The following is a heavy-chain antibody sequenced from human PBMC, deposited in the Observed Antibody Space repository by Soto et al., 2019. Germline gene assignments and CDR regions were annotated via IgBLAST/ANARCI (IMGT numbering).Heavy chain of an antibody. D-gene: IGHD6-19*01. CDR3: AKGSFEQWQEHWFDP. Sequence: GGSLRLSYAGSGFTFSRYAMSWVRQAPGKGLEWVSGISGSGGSAYYAESVQGRFTISRDSSKLYLHMNNLRAEDTATYHCAKGSFEQWQEHWFDPWCQGTLVTVA. J-gene: IGHJ5*02. CDR1: GFTFSRYA. V-gene: IGHV3-23*01. CDR2: ISGSGGSA.